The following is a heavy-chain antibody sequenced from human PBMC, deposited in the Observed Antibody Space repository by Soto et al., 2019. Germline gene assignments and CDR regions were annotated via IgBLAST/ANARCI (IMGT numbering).Heavy chain of an antibody. CDR2: INHSGST. J-gene: IGHJ4*02. D-gene: IGHD2-15*01. Sequence: SEPQSLRNAVDGGNCGDFDGSWILKPPGKGLEWIGEINHSGSTNYNPSLKSRVTISVDTSKNQFSLKLSAVTAADTAVYYCARGHTPLLRNFDYWGQGTLVTVSS. CDR1: GGNCGDFD. CDR3: ARGHTPLLRNFDY. V-gene: IGHV4-34*01.